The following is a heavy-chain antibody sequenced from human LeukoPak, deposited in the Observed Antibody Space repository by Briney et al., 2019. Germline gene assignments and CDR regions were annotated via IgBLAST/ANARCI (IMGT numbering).Heavy chain of an antibody. J-gene: IGHJ6*03. Sequence: SETLSLTCAVYGGSFSGYYWSWIRQPPGKGLEWIGEINHSGSTNYNPSLKGRVTISVDTSKNQFSLKLSSVTAADTAVYYCARSAATGWYGKAYYYYYMDVWGKGTTVTVSS. CDR1: GGSFSGYY. CDR2: INHSGST. V-gene: IGHV4-34*01. CDR3: ARSAATGWYGKAYYYYYMDV. D-gene: IGHD6-19*01.